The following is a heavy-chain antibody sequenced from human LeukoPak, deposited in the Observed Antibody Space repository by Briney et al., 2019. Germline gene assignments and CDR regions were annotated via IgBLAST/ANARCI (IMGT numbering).Heavy chain of an antibody. CDR1: GGSFSGYY. D-gene: IGHD3-22*01. CDR3: ARVVIPVNYFDY. CDR2: INHSGST. Sequence: SETLSLTCAVYGGSFSGYYWSWIRQPPGKGLEWIGEINHSGSTNYNPSLKSRVTISVDTSKNQFSLKLSSVTAADTAVYYCARVVIPVNYFDYWGQGTLVTVPS. V-gene: IGHV4-34*01. J-gene: IGHJ4*02.